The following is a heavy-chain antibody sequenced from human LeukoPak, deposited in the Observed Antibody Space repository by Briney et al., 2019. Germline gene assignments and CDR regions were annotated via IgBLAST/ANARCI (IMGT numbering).Heavy chain of an antibody. CDR2: INPNSGGT. Sequence: ASVKVSCKASGYTFTGYYMHWVRQAPGQGLEWMGWINPNSGGTNYAQKFQGWVTMTRDTSISTAYMELSRLRSDDTAVYYCARVQFNGSEDAFDIWGQGTMVTVSS. CDR1: GYTFTGYY. V-gene: IGHV1-2*04. J-gene: IGHJ3*02. CDR3: ARVQFNGSEDAFDI. D-gene: IGHD2-15*01.